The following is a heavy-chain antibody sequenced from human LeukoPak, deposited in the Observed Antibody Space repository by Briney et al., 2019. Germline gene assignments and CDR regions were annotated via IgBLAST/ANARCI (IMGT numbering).Heavy chain of an antibody. CDR3: ARDIPWGGYGDRDDAFDI. D-gene: IGHD4-17*01. CDR1: GYTFTSYY. V-gene: IGHV1-46*01. J-gene: IGHJ3*02. Sequence: GASVKVSCKASGYTFTSYYMHWVRQAPGQGLEWMGIINPSGCSTSYAQKFQGRVTMTRDTSTSTVYMELSSLRSEDTAVYYCARDIPWGGYGDRDDAFDIWGQGTMVTVSS. CDR2: INPSGCST.